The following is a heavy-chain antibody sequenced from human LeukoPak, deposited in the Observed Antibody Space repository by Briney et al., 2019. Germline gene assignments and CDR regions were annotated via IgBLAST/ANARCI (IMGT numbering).Heavy chain of an antibody. CDR1: GFTFSSHA. D-gene: IGHD2-2*01. CDR2: ISGSGGST. V-gene: IGHV3-23*01. CDR3: AKSVTSIFDY. J-gene: IGHJ4*02. Sequence: TGGSLRLSCAASGFTFSSHAMSWVRQAPGKGLEWVSAISGSGGSTYYADSVKGRFTISRDNSKNTLYLQTNSLRAEDTAVYYCAKSVTSIFDYWGQGTLVTVSS.